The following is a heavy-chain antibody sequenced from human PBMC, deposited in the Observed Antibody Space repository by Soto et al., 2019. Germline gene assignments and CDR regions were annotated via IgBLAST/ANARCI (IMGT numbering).Heavy chain of an antibody. D-gene: IGHD3-22*01. CDR3: ARVGYDSSGYLSDY. CDR1: GGTFISYT. V-gene: IGHV1-69*02. J-gene: IGHJ4*02. Sequence: SVKVSCKASGGTFISYTISWVRQAPGQGLEWMGRIIPILGIANYAQKFQGRVTITADKSTSTAYMELSSLRSEDTAVYYCARVGYDSSGYLSDYWGQGTLVTVSS. CDR2: IIPILGIA.